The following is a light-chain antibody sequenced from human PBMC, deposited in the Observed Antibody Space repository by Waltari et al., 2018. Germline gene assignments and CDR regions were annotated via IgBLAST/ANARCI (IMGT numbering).Light chain of an antibody. CDR3: QTADRSGTHVV. Sequence: SYELTQPPSVSVSPGQTARIPCSADIFTHLPAYWYQQRPGQAPVLVIYKDSERPSGIPERFSGSSSGTVVSLIISGVQPEDEADYYCQTADRSGTHVVFGGGTKLTVI. V-gene: IGLV3-25*03. J-gene: IGLJ2*01. CDR1: IFTHLP. CDR2: KDS.